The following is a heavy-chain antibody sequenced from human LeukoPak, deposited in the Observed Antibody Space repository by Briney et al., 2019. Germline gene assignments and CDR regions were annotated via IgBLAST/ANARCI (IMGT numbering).Heavy chain of an antibody. J-gene: IGHJ4*02. D-gene: IGHD1-26*01. V-gene: IGHV3-30-3*01. Sequence: PGGSLRLSCAASGFTFSSYAMHWVRQAPGKGLEWVAVISYDGSNKYYADSVKGRFTISRDNSKNTLYLQMNSLRAEDTAVYYCARDQTNSVSYYGYFDYWGQGTLVTVSS. CDR2: ISYDGSNK. CDR1: GFTFSSYA. CDR3: ARDQTNSVSYYGYFDY.